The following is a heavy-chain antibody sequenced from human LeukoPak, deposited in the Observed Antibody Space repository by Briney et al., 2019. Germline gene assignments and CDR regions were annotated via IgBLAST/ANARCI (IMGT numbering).Heavy chain of an antibody. D-gene: IGHD3-3*01. Sequence: GGSLRLSCAASGLTFSTYWMHWARQAPGKGLVWVSRINSDGSITNYADSVKGRFTISRDNAKNTLYLQMNSLRTEDTAVYYCARDGVGVDVWGKGTTVTVSS. CDR2: INSDGSIT. CDR1: GLTFSTYW. J-gene: IGHJ6*04. CDR3: ARDGVGVDV. V-gene: IGHV3-74*01.